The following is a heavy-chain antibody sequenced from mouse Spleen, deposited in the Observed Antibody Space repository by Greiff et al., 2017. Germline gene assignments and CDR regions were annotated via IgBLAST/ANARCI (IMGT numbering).Heavy chain of an antibody. V-gene: IGHV1-54*01. CDR2: INPGSGGT. CDR3: ARSDGYSYAMDY. CDR1: GYAFTNYL. J-gene: IGHJ4*01. D-gene: IGHD2-3*01. Sequence: QVQLQQSGAELVRPGTSVKVSCKASGYAFTNYLIEWVKQRSGQGLEWIGVINPGSGGTNYNEKFKGKATLTADKSSSTAYMQLSSLTSDDSAVYFCARSDGYSYAMDYWGQGTSVTVSS.